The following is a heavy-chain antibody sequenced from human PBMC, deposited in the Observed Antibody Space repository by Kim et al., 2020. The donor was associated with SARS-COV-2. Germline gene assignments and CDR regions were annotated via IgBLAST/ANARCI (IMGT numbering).Heavy chain of an antibody. Sequence: SVKGRFTISRDNAKNSLYLQMNSLRAEDTAVYYCASGLSPRHAREYYFDYWGQGTLVTVSS. V-gene: IGHV3-21*01. CDR3: ASGLSPRHAREYYFDY. D-gene: IGHD3-10*01. J-gene: IGHJ4*02.